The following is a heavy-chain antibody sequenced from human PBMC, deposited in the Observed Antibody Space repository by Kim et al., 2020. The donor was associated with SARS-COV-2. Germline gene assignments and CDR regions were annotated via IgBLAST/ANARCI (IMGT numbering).Heavy chain of an antibody. J-gene: IGHJ5*02. V-gene: IGHV4-59*13. CDR2: IYYSGST. CDR3: ARCLASNWFDP. Sequence: SETLSLTCTVSGGSISSYYWSWIRQPPGKGLEWIGYIYYSGSTNYNPSLKSRVTISVDTSKNQFSLKLSSVTAADTAVYYCARCLASNWFDPWGQGTLVTVSS. CDR1: GGSISSYY. D-gene: IGHD3-3*02.